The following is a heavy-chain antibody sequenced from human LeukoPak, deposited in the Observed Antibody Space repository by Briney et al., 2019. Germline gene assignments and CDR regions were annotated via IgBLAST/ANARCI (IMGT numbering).Heavy chain of an antibody. CDR1: GYTFTNYG. CDR3: ARVVGLQWSTNWIDS. D-gene: IGHD3-10*01. J-gene: IGHJ5*01. CDR2: ISTNNGDT. Sequence: ASVKVSCKASGYTFTNYGITWVRRAPGQGLEWMGWISTNNGDTNSAQNLQGRVTMTTETSTSTAYMELRSLKSDDTAVYYCARVVGLQWSTNWIDSWGQGTLVTVSS. V-gene: IGHV1-18*01.